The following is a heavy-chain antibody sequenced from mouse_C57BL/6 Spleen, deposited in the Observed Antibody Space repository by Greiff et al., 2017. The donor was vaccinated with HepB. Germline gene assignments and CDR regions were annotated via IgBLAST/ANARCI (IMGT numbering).Heavy chain of an antibody. CDR3: ARYEGGIYYDYDEGFAY. D-gene: IGHD2-4*01. CDR2: IRNKANGYTT. CDR1: GFTFTDYY. J-gene: IGHJ3*01. Sequence: EVKLLESGGGLVQPGGSLSLSCAASGFTFTDYYMSWVRQPPGKALEWLGFIRNKANGYTTEYSASVKGRFTISRDNSQSILYLQMNALRAEDSATYYCARYEGGIYYDYDEGFAYWGQGTLVTVSA. V-gene: IGHV7-3*01.